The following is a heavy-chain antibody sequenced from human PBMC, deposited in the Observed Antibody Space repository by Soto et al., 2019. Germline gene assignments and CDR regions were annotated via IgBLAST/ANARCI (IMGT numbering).Heavy chain of an antibody. J-gene: IGHJ6*02. CDR2: INPSGGSA. CDR3: ARVRYCSGGSCYLYYYYGMDV. V-gene: IGHV1-46*01. CDR1: GYTFTSYY. D-gene: IGHD2-15*01. Sequence: ASVKVSCKASGYTFTSYYMHWVRQAPGQGLEWMGIINPSGGSASYAQKFQGRVTITADESTSTAYMELSSLRSEDTAVYYCARVRYCSGGSCYLYYYYGMDVWGQGTTVTVSS.